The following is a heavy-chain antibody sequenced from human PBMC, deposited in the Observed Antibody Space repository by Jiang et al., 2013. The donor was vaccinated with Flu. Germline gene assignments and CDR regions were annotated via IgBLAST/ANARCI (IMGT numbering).Heavy chain of an antibody. CDR2: INHSGST. D-gene: IGHD3-10*01. CDR1: GGSFSGYY. V-gene: IGHV4-34*01. CDR3: ARDGTRQRYGSGSYYIDY. Sequence: SLTCAVYGGSFSGYYWSWIRQPPGKGLEWIGEINHSGSTNYNPSLKSRVTISVDTSKNQFSLKLGSVTAADTAVYYCARDGTRQRYGSGSYYIDYWGQGTLVTVSS. J-gene: IGHJ4*02.